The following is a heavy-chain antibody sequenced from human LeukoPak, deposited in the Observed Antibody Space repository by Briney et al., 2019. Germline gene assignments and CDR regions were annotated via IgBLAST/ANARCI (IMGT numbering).Heavy chain of an antibody. CDR2: INAGNGNT. CDR3: ARTPVVEYYFDY. CDR1: GYTFTSYA. Sequence: ASVKVSCKASGYTFTSYAMHWVRQAPGQRLEWMGWINAGNGNTKYSQEFQGRVTITRDTSTSTAYMELSSLRSEDMAVYYCARTPVVEYYFDYWGQGTLVTVSS. D-gene: IGHD2-15*01. J-gene: IGHJ4*02. V-gene: IGHV1-3*03.